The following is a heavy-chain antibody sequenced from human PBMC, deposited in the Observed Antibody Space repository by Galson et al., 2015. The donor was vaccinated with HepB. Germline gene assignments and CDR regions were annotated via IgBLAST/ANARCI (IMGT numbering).Heavy chain of an antibody. CDR1: GYTFTSYA. V-gene: IGHV7-4-1*02. CDR2: INTNTGNP. Sequence: SVKVSCKASGYTFTSYAMHWVRQAPGQRPEWLGWINTNTGNPTYAQGFTGRFVFSLDTSVSTAYLQISSLKAEDTAIYYCVRDQAVANNWFDPWGQGTLVTVSS. D-gene: IGHD6-13*01. CDR3: VRDQAVANNWFDP. J-gene: IGHJ5*02.